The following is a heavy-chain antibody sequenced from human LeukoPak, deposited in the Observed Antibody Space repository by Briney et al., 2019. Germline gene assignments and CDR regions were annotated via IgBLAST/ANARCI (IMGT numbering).Heavy chain of an antibody. D-gene: IGHD5-18*01. CDR1: GFTLSSFE. CDR3: ARDRSMGDTAMVTFWYYYYYMDV. V-gene: IGHV3-7*01. J-gene: IGHJ6*03. CDR2: IKQDGSEK. Sequence: PGGSLRLSCAASGFTLSSFEMNWVRQAPGKGLEWVANIKQDGSEKYYVDSVKGRFTISRDNAKNSLYLQMNSLRAEDTAVYYCARDRSMGDTAMVTFWYYYYYMDVWGKGTTVTISS.